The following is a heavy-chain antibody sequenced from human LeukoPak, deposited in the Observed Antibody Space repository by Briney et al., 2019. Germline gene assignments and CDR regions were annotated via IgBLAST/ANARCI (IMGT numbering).Heavy chain of an antibody. CDR1: GFTFLNYA. J-gene: IGHJ4*02. D-gene: IGHD2-21*02. Sequence: GGSLRLSCEASGFTFLNYAMSWVRQAPGKGLQWVSGISGRDDTTYYTDSPESSTYYTNSAEGRFTISRDNSKNTVYLQIDSLGVEDTAVYYCAKCMSATGVCLNFDSWGQGILVTVSS. CDR2: ISGRDDTTYYTDSPESST. CDR3: AKCMSATGVCLNFDS. V-gene: IGHV3-23*01.